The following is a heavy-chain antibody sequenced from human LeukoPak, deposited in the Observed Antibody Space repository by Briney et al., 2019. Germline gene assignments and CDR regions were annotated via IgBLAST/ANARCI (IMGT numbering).Heavy chain of an antibody. Sequence: ASVKVSCKASGYTFTSYGISWVRQAPGQGLEWMGWISAYNGNTNYAQKLQGRVTMTTDTFTSTAYMELRSLRSDDTAVYYCASCSGGSCPYYYYYMDVWGKGTTVTVSS. CDR3: ASCSGGSCPYYYYYMDV. CDR1: GYTFTSYG. J-gene: IGHJ6*03. D-gene: IGHD2-15*01. V-gene: IGHV1-18*01. CDR2: ISAYNGNT.